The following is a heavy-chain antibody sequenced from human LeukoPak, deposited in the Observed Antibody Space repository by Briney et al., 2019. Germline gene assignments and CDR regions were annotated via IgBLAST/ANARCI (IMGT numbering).Heavy chain of an antibody. D-gene: IGHD2-2*01. CDR1: GGSFSGYY. CDR3: ARGYSIVVVPAAIDYYYYGMDV. Sequence: PSETLSLTCAVYGGSFSGYYWSWIRQPPGKGLEWIGEINHSGSTNYNPSLKSRVTISVDMSKNQFSLKLSSVTAADTAVYYCARGYSIVVVPAAIDYYYYGMDVWGQGTTVTVSS. V-gene: IGHV4-34*01. J-gene: IGHJ6*02. CDR2: INHSGST.